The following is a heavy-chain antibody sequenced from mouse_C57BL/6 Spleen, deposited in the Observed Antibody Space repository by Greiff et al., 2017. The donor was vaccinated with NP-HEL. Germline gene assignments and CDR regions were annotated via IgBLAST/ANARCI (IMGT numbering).Heavy chain of an antibody. CDR1: GFTFSDYG. D-gene: IGHD2-13*01. CDR2: ISSGSSTI. Sequence: VHLVESGGGLVKPGGSLKLSCAASGFTFSDYGMHWVRQAPEKGLEWVAYISSGSSTIYYADTVKGRFTISRDNAKNTLFLQMTSLRSEDTAMYYCARRRLGEGYAMDYWGQGTSVTVSS. CDR3: ARRRLGEGYAMDY. J-gene: IGHJ4*01. V-gene: IGHV5-17*01.